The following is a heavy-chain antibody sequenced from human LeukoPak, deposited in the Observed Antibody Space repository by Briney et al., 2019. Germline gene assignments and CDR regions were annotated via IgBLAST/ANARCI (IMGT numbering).Heavy chain of an antibody. V-gene: IGHV3-74*01. CDR1: GFTFSSYW. CDR3: VIVVIRGGAFDI. CDR2: INSDGSST. J-gene: IGHJ3*02. Sequence: GRSLRLSCAASGFTFSSYWMHWVRQAPGKGLVWVSRINSDGSSTSYADSVKGRFTISRDNAKNTLYLQMNSLRAEDTAVYYCVIVVIRGGAFDIWGQGTMVTVSS. D-gene: IGHD3-22*01.